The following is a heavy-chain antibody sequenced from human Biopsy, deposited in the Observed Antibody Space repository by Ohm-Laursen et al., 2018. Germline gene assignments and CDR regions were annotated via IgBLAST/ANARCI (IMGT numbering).Heavy chain of an antibody. CDR1: GGSISSDY. D-gene: IGHD2/OR15-2a*01. CDR3: ARATNSTGWPYYYFYGMDV. Sequence: SETLSLTCIVSGGSISSDYWSWIRQTPGKGLEWIGYIYCSGSTNYNPSLKSRVTISVDTSKNQFSLKLNSVTAADTAVYYCARATNSTGWPYYYFYGMDVWGQGTTVTVSS. V-gene: IGHV4-59*01. CDR2: IYCSGST. J-gene: IGHJ6*02.